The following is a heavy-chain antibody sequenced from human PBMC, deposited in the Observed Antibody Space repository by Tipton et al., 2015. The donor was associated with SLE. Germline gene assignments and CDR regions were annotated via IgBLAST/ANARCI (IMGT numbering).Heavy chain of an antibody. CDR2: IHHSGST. CDR1: GYSISSGHY. Sequence: TLSLTCTVSGYSISSGHYWGWIRQSPGKGLEWIGTIHHSGSTAYNPSLKSRLTISGDTSKNQFSLHLTSVTAADTAIYYCARVGYLGSGKTWDMDVWGKGITVTVSS. CDR3: ARVGYLGSGKTWDMDV. V-gene: IGHV4-38-2*02. D-gene: IGHD3-10*01. J-gene: IGHJ6*03.